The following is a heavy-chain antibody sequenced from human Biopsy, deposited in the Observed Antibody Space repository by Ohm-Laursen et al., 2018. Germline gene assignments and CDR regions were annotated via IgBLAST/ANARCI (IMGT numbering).Heavy chain of an antibody. V-gene: IGHV1-69*04. J-gene: IGHJ4*02. CDR1: GGTLITYA. CDR3: ASLEDRTFDK. Sequence: SSVKISCKASGGTLITYAISWVRQAPGQGLEWMGRIIPILHVPTYAQSFQGRVTISADKSTSTAYMELSGLRSEDTAVYYCASLEDRTFDKWGQGTLVTVSS. CDR2: IIPILHVP.